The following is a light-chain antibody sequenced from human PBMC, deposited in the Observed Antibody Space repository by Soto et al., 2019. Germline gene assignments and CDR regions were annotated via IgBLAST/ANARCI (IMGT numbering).Light chain of an antibody. V-gene: IGKV3-11*01. CDR3: QQRSNWPPT. CDR1: QSISSY. Sequence: EIVLTQSPATLSLSPGERATLSCRASQSISSYLAWYQQKPGQAPRLLIYDASNRATGIPARFSGGGTGTDFTLPISSLEPEDFAVYYCQQRSNWPPTFGGGTKVEIK. CDR2: DAS. J-gene: IGKJ4*02.